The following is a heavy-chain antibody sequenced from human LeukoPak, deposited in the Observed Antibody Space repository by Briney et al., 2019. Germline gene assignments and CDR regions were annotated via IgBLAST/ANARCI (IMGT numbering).Heavy chain of an antibody. V-gene: IGHV3-30*18. Sequence: PGGSLRLSCAASGFTFSSYGMHWVRQAPGKGLEWVAVISYDGSNKYYADYVKGRFTISRDNSKNTLYLQMNSLRAEDTAVYYCAKDGYGDSSGYYLAWGQGTLVTVSS. D-gene: IGHD3-22*01. CDR2: ISYDGSNK. CDR1: GFTFSSYG. J-gene: IGHJ5*02. CDR3: AKDGYGDSSGYYLA.